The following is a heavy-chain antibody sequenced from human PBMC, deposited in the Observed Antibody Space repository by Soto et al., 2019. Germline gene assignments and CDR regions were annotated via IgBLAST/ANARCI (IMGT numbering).Heavy chain of an antibody. J-gene: IGHJ4*01. CDR3: ATLYYFDSSGYGDYFDY. V-gene: IGHV1-2*02. CDR2: TNPKSGGT. CDR1: EYTFTAYY. D-gene: IGHD3-22*01. Sequence: SVKVSCKAYEYTFTAYYMHWVLQAPGQGLDRMGLTNPKSGGTNYAQKFQGRVTLTSDTSISTAYLELSSLRSDDTAVYYCATLYYFDSSGYGDYFDYWGQGTLVTVSS.